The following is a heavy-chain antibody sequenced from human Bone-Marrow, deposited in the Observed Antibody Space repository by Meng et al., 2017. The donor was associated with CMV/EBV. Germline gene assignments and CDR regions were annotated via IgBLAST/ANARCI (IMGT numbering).Heavy chain of an antibody. V-gene: IGHV3-30*02. D-gene: IGHD3-22*01. CDR3: ARDSRRYYYDSSGYYPEY. Sequence: GESLKISCAASGFTFSSYGMHWVRQAPGKGLEWVAFIRYDGSNKYYADSVKGRFTISRDNSKNTLYLQMNSLRAEDTAVYYCARDSRRYYYDSSGYYPEYWGQGTRVTGSS. CDR2: IRYDGSNK. CDR1: GFTFSSYG. J-gene: IGHJ4*02.